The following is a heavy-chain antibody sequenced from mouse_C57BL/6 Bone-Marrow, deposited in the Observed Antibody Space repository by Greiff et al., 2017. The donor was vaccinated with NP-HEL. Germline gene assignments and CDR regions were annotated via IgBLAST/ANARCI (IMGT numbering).Heavy chain of an antibody. CDR2: IYPRSGNT. CDR3: ARAGYHWGNWYFDV. J-gene: IGHJ1*03. V-gene: IGHV1-81*01. Sequence: QVQLQQSGAELARPGASVKLSCKASGYTFTSYGISWVKQRTGQGLEWIGEIYPRSGNTYYNEKFKGKATLTADKSSSTAYMELRSLTSEDSAVYVCARAGYHWGNWYFDVWGTGTTVTVSS. CDR1: GYTFTSYG. D-gene: IGHD2-2*01.